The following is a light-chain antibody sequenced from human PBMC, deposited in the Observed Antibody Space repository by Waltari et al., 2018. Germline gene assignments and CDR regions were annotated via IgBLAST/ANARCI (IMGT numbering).Light chain of an antibody. CDR3: SSYAGSDNYV. Sequence: QSALTQPPSASGSPGQSVTFSCTGTSSDIGAYNYVSWYQQHPAHAPKLIVFEVTNRPSGVPDRFSGSKSGNTASLTISGLQAEDEADYYCSSYAGSDNYVFGGGTKVTVL. CDR2: EVT. CDR1: SSDIGAYNY. V-gene: IGLV2-8*01. J-gene: IGLJ1*01.